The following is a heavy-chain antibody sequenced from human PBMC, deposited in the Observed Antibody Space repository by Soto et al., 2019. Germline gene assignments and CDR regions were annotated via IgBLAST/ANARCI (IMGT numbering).Heavy chain of an antibody. J-gene: IGHJ5*02. Sequence: EVQLLESGGGLVQPGGSLRLSCAASGFTFNNYVLSWVRQAPGKGLEWVSAISGSGGSTYYADSVKGRFTISRDNSKNTLYLQMNSLRAEDTAVYYCAKDFGGGFDPWGQGTLVTVSS. CDR3: AKDFGGGFDP. D-gene: IGHD3-10*01. CDR1: GFTFNNYV. V-gene: IGHV3-23*01. CDR2: ISGSGGST.